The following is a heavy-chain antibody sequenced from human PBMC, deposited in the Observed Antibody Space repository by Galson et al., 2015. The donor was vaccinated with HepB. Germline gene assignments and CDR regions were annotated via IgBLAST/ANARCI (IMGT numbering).Heavy chain of an antibody. CDR1: GGSISSYY. Sequence: TCTVSGGSISSYYWSWIRQPPGKGLEWIGYIYYSGSTFYNPSLSSRVTISEDTSKNQFSLRLTYVTGSDTATYYCARGGAYNGLDVWGQGTTVTVSS. CDR3: ARGGAYNGLDV. CDR2: IYYSGST. J-gene: IGHJ6*02. V-gene: IGHV4-59*12. D-gene: IGHD4/OR15-4a*01.